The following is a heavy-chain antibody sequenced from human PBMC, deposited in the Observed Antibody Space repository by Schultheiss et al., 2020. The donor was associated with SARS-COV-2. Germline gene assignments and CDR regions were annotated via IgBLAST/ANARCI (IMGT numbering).Heavy chain of an antibody. D-gene: IGHD4-11*01. CDR1: GFTFSSYG. J-gene: IGHJ4*02. CDR2: IKSKTDGGTT. CDR3: TTLTTVTTQGSY. Sequence: GGSLRLSCAASGFTFSSYGMHWVRQAPGKGLEWVGRIKSKTDGGTTDYAAPVKGRFTISRDDSKNTLYLQMNSLKTEDTAVYYCTTLTTVTTQGSYWGQGTLVTVSS. V-gene: IGHV3-15*01.